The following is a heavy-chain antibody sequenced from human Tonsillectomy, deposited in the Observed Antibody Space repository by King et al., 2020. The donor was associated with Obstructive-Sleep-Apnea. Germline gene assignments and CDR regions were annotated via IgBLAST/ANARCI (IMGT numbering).Heavy chain of an antibody. D-gene: IGHD3-16*01. CDR3: ARGLRCLPYRLDYYYSMDV. CDR1: GFTFSSSD. Sequence: VQLVESGGGLVQPGGSLRLSCAASGFTFSSSDMHWVRQATGKGLEWVSSIGTAGDTYYANSVKGRFTISRENAENSFFLQMNNLRVGDTAVYYCARGLRCLPYRLDYYYSMDVWGQGTTVTVSS. V-gene: IGHV3-13*01. J-gene: IGHJ6*02. CDR2: IGTAGDT.